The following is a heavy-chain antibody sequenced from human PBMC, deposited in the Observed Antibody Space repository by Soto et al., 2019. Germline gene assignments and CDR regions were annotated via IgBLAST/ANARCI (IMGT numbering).Heavy chain of an antibody. CDR2: ISAYNGNT. CDR1: GYTFTNYA. D-gene: IGHD3-10*01. CDR3: ARDQRRYYGSGSPLYFDY. Sequence: ASVKVSCKASGYTFTNYAITWVRQAPGQGLEWMGWISAYNGNTNYAQKNQGRDTMTTDTSTSTAYMELTSLRSDDTAVYYCARDQRRYYGSGSPLYFDYWGQGTLVTVSS. V-gene: IGHV1-18*01. J-gene: IGHJ4*02.